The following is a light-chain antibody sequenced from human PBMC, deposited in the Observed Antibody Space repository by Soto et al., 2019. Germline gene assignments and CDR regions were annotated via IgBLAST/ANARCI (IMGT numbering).Light chain of an antibody. CDR2: NND. CDR3: EAWDDSLYGAV. Sequence: QSVLTQPPSASGTPGQRVTISCSGSSSNIGANPINWYQQLPGTAPKLLIYNNDQRPSGVPDRFSASKSGTSASLAISGLKSEDEADYYCEAWDDSLYGAVLGGGTPLTVL. J-gene: IGLJ2*01. CDR1: SSNIGANP. V-gene: IGLV1-44*01.